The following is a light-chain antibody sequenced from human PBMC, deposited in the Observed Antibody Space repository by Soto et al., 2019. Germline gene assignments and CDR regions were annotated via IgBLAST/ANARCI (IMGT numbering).Light chain of an antibody. Sequence: DIQMTQSPSTVSAYVGDSVTITCRASQSITTWLAWYQQRPGKAPKLLIYDVSSLQSGVPSRFSGSGSGTEFTLTISSLQPEDFAVYWWQQYDSSPRTFGQGTKVDIK. CDR1: QSITTW. V-gene: IGKV1-5*01. J-gene: IGKJ1*01. CDR3: QQYDSSPRT. CDR2: DVS.